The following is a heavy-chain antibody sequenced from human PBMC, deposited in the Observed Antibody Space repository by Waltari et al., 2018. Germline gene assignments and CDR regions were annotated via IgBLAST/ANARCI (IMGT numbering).Heavy chain of an antibody. Sequence: QVQLQESGPGLVKPSGPLSLTCAVSGGSISSSNWWSWVRQPPVKGLEWIGESYQSGSTNYNPSHKSRVTISVDKSKNQFSLKLSSVTAAETAVYYSARDQAAAGTFDYWGQGTLVTVSS. CDR2: SYQSGST. CDR3: ARDQAAAGTFDY. J-gene: IGHJ4*02. CDR1: GGSISSSNW. D-gene: IGHD6-13*01. V-gene: IGHV4-4*02.